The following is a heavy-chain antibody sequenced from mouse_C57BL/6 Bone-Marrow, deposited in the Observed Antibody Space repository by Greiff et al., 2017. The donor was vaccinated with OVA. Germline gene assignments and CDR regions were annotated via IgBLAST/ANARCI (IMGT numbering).Heavy chain of an antibody. J-gene: IGHJ1*03. V-gene: IGHV3-6*01. CDR3: AREGVLPWYFDV. D-gene: IGHD2-14*01. CDR2: ISYDGSN. CDR1: GYSITSGYS. Sequence: DVQLQESGPGLVKPSQSLSLTCSVTGYSITSGYSWNWIRQFPGNKLEWMGYISYDGSNNYNPSLKNRISITRDTSKNQFFLKLNSVTTEDTATYYCAREGVLPWYFDVWGTGTTVTVSS.